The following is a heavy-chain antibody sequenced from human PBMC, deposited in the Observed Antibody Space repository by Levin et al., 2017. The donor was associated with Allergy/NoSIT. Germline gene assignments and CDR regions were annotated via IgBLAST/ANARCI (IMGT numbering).Heavy chain of an antibody. CDR2: ISAYNGNT. CDR1: GYTFTSYG. J-gene: IGHJ3*02. CDR3: AREPLFRELQKEDAFDI. D-gene: IGHD1-26*01. V-gene: IGHV1-18*01. Sequence: GESLKISCKASGYTFTSYGISWVRQAPGQGLEWMGWISAYNGNTNYAQKLQGRVTMTTDTSTSTAYMELRSLRSDDTAVYYCAREPLFRELQKEDAFDIWGQGTMVTVSS.